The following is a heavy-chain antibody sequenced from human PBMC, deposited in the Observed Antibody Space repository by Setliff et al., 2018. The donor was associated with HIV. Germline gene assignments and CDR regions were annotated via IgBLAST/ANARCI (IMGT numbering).Heavy chain of an antibody. CDR3: TTGTRLVD. CDR1: GFTISNVW. CDR2: IKIKTDGGTT. V-gene: IGHV3-15*01. J-gene: IGHJ4*02. Sequence: LRLSCAASGFTISNVWMTWVRQAPGKGLEWVGRIKIKTDGGTTDYAAPVKGRFTISRDDSKNTLYLQMNSLKIEDTAVYYCTTGTRLVDWGQGALVTVSS. D-gene: IGHD2-21*01.